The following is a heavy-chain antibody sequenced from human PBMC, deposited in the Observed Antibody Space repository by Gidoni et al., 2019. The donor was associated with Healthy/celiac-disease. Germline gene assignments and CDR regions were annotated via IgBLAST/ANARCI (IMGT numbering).Heavy chain of an antibody. J-gene: IGHJ3*02. D-gene: IGHD2-21*01. CDR3: ARGGKVVIAIRAHAFDI. Sequence: QVQLQQWSAGLLKPSATMSLTCAVHGGSFSGYYCSWIRQPPGKGLEWIGEINQSGSTNYNQSLKSRVSISVDTSKNQFSLKLSSVTAADTAVYYCARGGKVVIAIRAHAFDIWGQGTMVTVSS. CDR1: GGSFSGYY. CDR2: INQSGST. V-gene: IGHV4-34*01.